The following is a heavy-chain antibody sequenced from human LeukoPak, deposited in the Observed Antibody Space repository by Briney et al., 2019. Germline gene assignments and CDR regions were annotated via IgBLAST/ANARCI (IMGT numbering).Heavy chain of an antibody. V-gene: IGHV3-23*01. CDR3: AKAGIAAAGPIYYYYYMDV. CDR2: ISGSGGST. Sequence: SGGSLRLSCAASGFTFSSYAMSWVRQAPGKGLEWVSAISGSGGSTYYADSVKGRFTISRDNSKNTLYLQMNSLRAEDTAVYYCAKAGIAAAGPIYYYYYMDVWGKGTTVTVSS. CDR1: GFTFSSYA. J-gene: IGHJ6*03. D-gene: IGHD6-13*01.